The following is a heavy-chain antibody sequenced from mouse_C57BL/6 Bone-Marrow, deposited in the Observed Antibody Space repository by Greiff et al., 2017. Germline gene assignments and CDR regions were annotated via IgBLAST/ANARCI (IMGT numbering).Heavy chain of an antibody. CDR3: TTLKLAWFAY. Sequence: EVQLVESGAELVRPGASVKLSCTASGFNIKDDYMHWVKQRPEQGLEWIGWIDPENGDTEYASKFQGKATITADTSSNTAYLQLSSLTSEDTAVDYCTTLKLAWFAYWGQGTLVTVSA. V-gene: IGHV14-4*01. J-gene: IGHJ3*01. CDR1: GFNIKDDY. CDR2: IDPENGDT.